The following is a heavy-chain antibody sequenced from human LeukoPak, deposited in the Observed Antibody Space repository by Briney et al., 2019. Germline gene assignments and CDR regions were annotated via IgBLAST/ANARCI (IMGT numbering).Heavy chain of an antibody. CDR3: ARVRGIALPGDRYMDV. CDR1: GGSISTSAYF. V-gene: IGHV4-39*01. J-gene: IGHJ6*03. CDR2: IYYTGST. Sequence: SETLSLTCTVSGGSISTSAYFWGWSRLPPGKGLEWIGNIYYTGSTYYNPSLESRLAMSFDTSRNQFSLKLSSVTAADTGVYYCARVRGIALPGDRYMDVWGKGTTITVSS. D-gene: IGHD6-19*01.